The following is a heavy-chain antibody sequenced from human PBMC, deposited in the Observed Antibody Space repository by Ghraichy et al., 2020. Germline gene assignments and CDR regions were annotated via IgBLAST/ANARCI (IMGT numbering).Heavy chain of an antibody. CDR1: GGSISSYY. CDR3: ARVSLASGLLLRSYTYFDY. CDR2: IYYSGST. Sequence: LSLTCTVSGGSISSYYWSWIRQPPGKGLEWIGYIYYSGSTNYNPSLKSRVTISVDTSKNQFSLKLSSVTAADTAVYYCARVSLASGLLLRSYTYFDYWGQGTLVTVSS. V-gene: IGHV4-59*01. J-gene: IGHJ4*02. D-gene: IGHD3-22*01.